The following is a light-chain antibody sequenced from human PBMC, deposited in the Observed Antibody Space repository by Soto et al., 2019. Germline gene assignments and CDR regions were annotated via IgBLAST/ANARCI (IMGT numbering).Light chain of an antibody. V-gene: IGLV2-8*01. J-gene: IGLJ2*01. CDR2: DVN. CDR3: SSYGRGNNLL. Sequence: QSVLTQPPSASGSPGQSVTISCTGTSSDIGGYNYVSWHQQHPGQAPKVLIYDVNKRPSGVPDRFSGSKSANTASLTVSGLQAEYEADYYCSSYGRGNNLLFGGGTKLTVL. CDR1: SSDIGGYNY.